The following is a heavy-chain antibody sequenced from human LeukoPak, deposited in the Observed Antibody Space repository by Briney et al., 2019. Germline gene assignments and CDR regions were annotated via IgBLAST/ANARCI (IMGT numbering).Heavy chain of an antibody. CDR1: GGSISSYY. CDR3: ARGRDSSGLYYFDY. J-gene: IGHJ4*02. Sequence: SETLSLTCTVSGGSISSYYWSWIRQPPGKGLEWIGYIYYSGSTNDNPSLKSRVTISVDTSKNQFSLKLSSVTAADTAVYYCARGRDSSGLYYFDYWGQGTLVTVSS. D-gene: IGHD3-22*01. CDR2: IYYSGST. V-gene: IGHV4-59*08.